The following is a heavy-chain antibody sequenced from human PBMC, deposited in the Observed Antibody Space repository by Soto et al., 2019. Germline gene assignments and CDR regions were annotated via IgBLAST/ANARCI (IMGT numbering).Heavy chain of an antibody. D-gene: IGHD2-21*01. Sequence: EVQLVESGGGLVQPGGSLRLSCAASGFTFSSYWMHWVRQAPGKGLVWVSRINSDGSSTSYADSVKGRFTISRDNAKNTLYLQMNTLRAEDTAVYYCARDHVVSRNWFDPCGQGTLVTVSS. CDR1: GFTFSSYW. V-gene: IGHV3-74*01. CDR2: INSDGSST. CDR3: ARDHVVSRNWFDP. J-gene: IGHJ5*02.